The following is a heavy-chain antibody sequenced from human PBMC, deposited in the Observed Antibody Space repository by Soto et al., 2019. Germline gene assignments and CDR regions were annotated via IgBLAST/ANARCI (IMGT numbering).Heavy chain of an antibody. D-gene: IGHD6-13*01. Sequence: QVQLQESGPGLVKPSQTLSLTCTVSGGSISSGGYYWSWIRQHPGKGLEWIGYIYYSGSTYYNPSLQGRVTITVDTSNNQFTPNKSSVTAADTAVYYWARAKKGIAAAENWFDPWGQGTLVTVPS. CDR3: ARAKKGIAAAENWFDP. CDR1: GGSISSGGYY. J-gene: IGHJ5*02. V-gene: IGHV4-31*03. CDR2: IYYSGST.